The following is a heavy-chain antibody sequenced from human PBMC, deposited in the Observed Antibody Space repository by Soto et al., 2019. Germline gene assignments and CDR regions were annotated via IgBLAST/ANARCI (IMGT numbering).Heavy chain of an antibody. CDR2: IYYNGNT. J-gene: IGHJ6*02. V-gene: IGHV4-30-4*08. CDR1: GGSISNDDYY. D-gene: IGHD4-17*01. Sequence: QVQLQESGPGLVKPSQTLSLTCSVSGGSISNDDYYWTWIRQPPGKGLEWIGHIYYNGNTYYNPSLKHHLTLSFDTSQNQFSLHLTAVIAADSASYFYARATTVTSPFFYYGLDVWGQGTTVTVSS. CDR3: ARATTVTSPFFYYGLDV.